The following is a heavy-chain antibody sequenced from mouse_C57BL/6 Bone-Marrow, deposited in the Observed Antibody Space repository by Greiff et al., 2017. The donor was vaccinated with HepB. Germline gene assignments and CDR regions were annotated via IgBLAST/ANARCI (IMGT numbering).Heavy chain of an antibody. J-gene: IGHJ3*01. Sequence: QVQLKESGAELVKPGASVKMSCKASGYTFTSYWITWVKQRPGQGLEWIGDIYPGSGSTNYNEKFKSKATLTVDTSSSTAYMQLSSLTSEDSAVYYCARGNWAWFAYWGQGTLVTVSA. D-gene: IGHD4-1*01. CDR2: IYPGSGST. CDR1: GYTFTSYW. V-gene: IGHV1-55*01. CDR3: ARGNWAWFAY.